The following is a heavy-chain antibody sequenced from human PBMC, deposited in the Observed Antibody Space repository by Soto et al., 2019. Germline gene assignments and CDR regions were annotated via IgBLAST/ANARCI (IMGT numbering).Heavy chain of an antibody. V-gene: IGHV1-46*01. CDR3: ARVRYCSSTSCYTRFDY. D-gene: IGHD2-2*02. J-gene: IGHJ4*02. Sequence: ASVKVSCKASGYTFTSYYMHWVRQAPGQGLEWMGIINPSGGSTSYAQKFQGRVTMTRDTSTSTVYMELSGLRSEDTAVYYCARVRYCSSTSCYTRFDYWGQGTLVTVS. CDR2: INPSGGST. CDR1: GYTFTSYY.